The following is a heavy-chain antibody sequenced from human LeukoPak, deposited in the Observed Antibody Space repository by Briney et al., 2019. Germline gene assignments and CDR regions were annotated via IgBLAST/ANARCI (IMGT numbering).Heavy chain of an antibody. Sequence: KTGESLKISCKGSGYSFTSYWIGWVRQMPGKGLEWMGIIYPGDSDTRYSPSFQGQVTISADKSISTAYLQWSSLKASDTAMYYCARLPGYYYDMDAFDIWGQGTMVTVSS. D-gene: IGHD3-22*01. CDR1: GYSFTSYW. CDR3: ARLPGYYYDMDAFDI. V-gene: IGHV5-51*01. CDR2: IYPGDSDT. J-gene: IGHJ3*02.